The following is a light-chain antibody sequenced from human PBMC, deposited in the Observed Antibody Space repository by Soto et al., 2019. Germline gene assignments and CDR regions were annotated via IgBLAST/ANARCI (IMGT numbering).Light chain of an antibody. V-gene: IGKV1-39*01. CDR3: QQSYSTPRT. Sequence: DIQMTQSPSSLSASVGDRVTITCRASQSICRYLNWYKQKPGKAPKLLIYAASSLQSGVPSRFSGSGSGTDFTLTISSLQPEDFATYYCQQSYSTPRTFGQGTKVDI. J-gene: IGKJ1*01. CDR1: QSICRY. CDR2: AAS.